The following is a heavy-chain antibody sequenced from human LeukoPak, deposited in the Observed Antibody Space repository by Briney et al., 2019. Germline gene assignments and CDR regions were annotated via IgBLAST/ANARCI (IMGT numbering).Heavy chain of an antibody. CDR2: FTSSGST. CDR3: ARTLVSRYSDY. V-gene: IGHV4-4*07. Sequence: SETLSLTCTVSGDSISIHYWSCMRQPAGKGLEWIGRFTSSGSTIYNPSLKSRVTMSVDTSQNQFSLELTSVTAADTAVYYCARTLVSRYSDYWGRRTLVTVSS. D-gene: IGHD5/OR15-5a*01. J-gene: IGHJ4*02. CDR1: GDSISIHY.